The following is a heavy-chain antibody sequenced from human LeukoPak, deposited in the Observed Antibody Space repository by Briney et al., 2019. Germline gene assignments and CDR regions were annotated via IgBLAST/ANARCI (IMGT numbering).Heavy chain of an antibody. D-gene: IGHD2-2*01. Sequence: GGSLRLSCAASGFTFSNAWMSWVRQAPGKGLEWVGRIKSKTDGGTTDYAAPVKGRFTVSRDDSKNTLYLQMNSLKTEDTAVYYCTTGYCSSSSCHRSLYFDYWGQGTLDTVSS. CDR1: GFTFSNAW. CDR2: IKSKTDGGTT. CDR3: TTGYCSSSSCHRSLYFDY. V-gene: IGHV3-15*01. J-gene: IGHJ4*02.